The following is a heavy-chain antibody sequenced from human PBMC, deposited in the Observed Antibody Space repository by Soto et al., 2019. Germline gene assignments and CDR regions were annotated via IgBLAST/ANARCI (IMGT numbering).Heavy chain of an antibody. V-gene: IGHV3-11*01. Sequence: GGSLRLSCAASGFTFSDYYMSWIRQAPGKGLEWVSYISSSGSTIYYADSVKGRFTISRDNAKNSLYLQMNSLRDEDTAGYYGARDRVQWDTGGELDYWGQGTLVTVSS. CDR2: ISSSGSTI. J-gene: IGHJ4*02. CDR3: ARDRVQWDTGGELDY. CDR1: GFTFSDYY. D-gene: IGHD5-18*01.